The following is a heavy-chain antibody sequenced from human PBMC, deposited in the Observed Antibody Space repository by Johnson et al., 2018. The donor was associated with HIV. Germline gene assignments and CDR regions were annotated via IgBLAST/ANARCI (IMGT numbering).Heavy chain of an antibody. Sequence: EVQLVESGGGLVQPGGSLRLSCAASGFTVSSNYMSWVRQAPGKGLEWVPVIYIGGSTYYADSVKGRFTISRDNSKNTLYLQMNSLRAEDTAVYYCAKDHIVGATLGRDAFDIWGQGTMVTVSS. J-gene: IGHJ3*02. CDR2: IYIGGST. V-gene: IGHV3-66*01. CDR1: GFTVSSNY. D-gene: IGHD1-26*01. CDR3: AKDHIVGATLGRDAFDI.